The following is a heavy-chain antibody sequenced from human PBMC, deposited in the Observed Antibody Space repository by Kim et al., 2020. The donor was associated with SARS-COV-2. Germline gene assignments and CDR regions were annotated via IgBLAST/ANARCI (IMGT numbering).Heavy chain of an antibody. D-gene: IGHD3-10*01. CDR2: NRGCT. Sequence: NRGCTNYAQTFEGRVTITRDTTINTAYMELSRLRSDDTAVYYCARDRGDYWGQGTLVTVSS. CDR3: ARDRGDY. V-gene: IGHV1-2*02. J-gene: IGHJ4*02.